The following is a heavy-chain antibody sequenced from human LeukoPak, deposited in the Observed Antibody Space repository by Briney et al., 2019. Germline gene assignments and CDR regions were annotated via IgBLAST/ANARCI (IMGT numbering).Heavy chain of an antibody. Sequence: GGSLRLSCTASGFTFSSYTMNWVRQAPGKGLEWVSYISSSSSTIYYADSVKGRFTISRDNAKNSLYLQMNSLIAEDTAVYYCARGPYYDSSGHPPLGYWGQGTLVTVSS. V-gene: IGHV3-48*01. CDR3: ARGPYYDSSGHPPLGY. CDR1: GFTFSSYT. J-gene: IGHJ4*02. CDR2: ISSSSSTI. D-gene: IGHD3-22*01.